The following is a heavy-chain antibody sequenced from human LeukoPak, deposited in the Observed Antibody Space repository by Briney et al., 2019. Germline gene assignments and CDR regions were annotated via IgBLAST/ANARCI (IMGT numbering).Heavy chain of an antibody. J-gene: IGHJ6*03. D-gene: IGHD6-6*01. Sequence: GGSLRLSCAASGFTFSCYGMHWVRQAPGKGLEWVAFIRYDGSNKYYADSVKGRFTISRDNSKNTLYLQMNSLRAEDTAVYYCANLKATIAARPIPYYYYMDVWGKGTTVTVSS. V-gene: IGHV3-30*02. CDR1: GFTFSCYG. CDR2: IRYDGSNK. CDR3: ANLKATIAARPIPYYYYMDV.